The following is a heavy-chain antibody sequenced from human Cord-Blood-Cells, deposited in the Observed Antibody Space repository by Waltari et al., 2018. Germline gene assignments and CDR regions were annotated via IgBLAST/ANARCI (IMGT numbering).Heavy chain of an antibody. CDR2: IYYSGST. V-gene: IGHV4-39*01. CDR3: AIYDSSGYYFDY. J-gene: IGHJ4*02. CDR1: CGSISSSSYY. D-gene: IGHD3-22*01. Sequence: QLQLQESGPGLVKPSETLSLTCTVSCGSISSSSYYWGWIRQPPGKGLEWIGSIYYSGSTYYNPSLKTRVTISVDTSKNQFSLKLSSVTAADTAVYYCAIYDSSGYYFDYWGQGTLVTVSS.